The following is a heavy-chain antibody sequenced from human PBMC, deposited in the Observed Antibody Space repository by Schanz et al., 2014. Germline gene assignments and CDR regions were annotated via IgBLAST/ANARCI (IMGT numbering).Heavy chain of an antibody. CDR2: LSGSGGST. CDR3: AKARRKSNCSGGRCFHCSYYGMDV. D-gene: IGHD2-15*01. V-gene: IGHV3-23*04. J-gene: IGHJ6*02. CDR1: GFAFSSYS. Sequence: QLVGSGGGLIQPGGSLRLSCTASGFAFSSYSMNWVRQAPGKGLEWVSALSGSGGSTYYADSVKGRFTISRDNSKNTLYLQMNSLRAEDTAVYYCAKARRKSNCSGGRCFHCSYYGMDVWGQGTTVTVSS.